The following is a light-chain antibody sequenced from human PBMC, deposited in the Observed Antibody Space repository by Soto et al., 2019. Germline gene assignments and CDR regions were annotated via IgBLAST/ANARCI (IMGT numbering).Light chain of an antibody. V-gene: IGKV3-20*01. CDR2: GAS. Sequence: EIVLTQSPATLSLSPGERATLSCRASQSVRGYLAWYQQKPGQAPRLLIYGASSRATGIPDRFSGSGSGTDFTLTISRLEPEDFAVYYCQQYGSSPITFGQGTRLEIK. J-gene: IGKJ5*01. CDR1: QSVRGY. CDR3: QQYGSSPIT.